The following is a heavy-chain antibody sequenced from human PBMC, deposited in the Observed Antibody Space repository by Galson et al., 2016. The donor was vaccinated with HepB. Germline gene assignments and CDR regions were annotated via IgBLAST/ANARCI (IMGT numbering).Heavy chain of an antibody. CDR2: ISYDGSQT. D-gene: IGHD5-12*01. Sequence: PGKGLQWVAFISYDGSQTYYADSVKGRFTISRDNSKNTVYLQMRSLRVEDTAMYYCAKDGAYRGYDSGDYWGQGTLVIVSS. CDR3: AKDGAYRGYDSGDY. V-gene: IGHV3-30*18. J-gene: IGHJ4*02.